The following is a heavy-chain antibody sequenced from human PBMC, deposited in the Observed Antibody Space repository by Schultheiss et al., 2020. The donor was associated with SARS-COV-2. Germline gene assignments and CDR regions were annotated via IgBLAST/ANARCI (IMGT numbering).Heavy chain of an antibody. J-gene: IGHJ4*02. V-gene: IGHV4-4*02. CDR3: ARGRIAAAVHFDY. CDR1: GFILRNFW. D-gene: IGHD6-13*01. CDR2: IYHSGST. Sequence: GSLRLSCAASGFILRNFWMSWVRQPPGKGLEWIGEIYHSGSTNYNPSLKSRVTISVDKSKNQFSLKLSSVTAADTAVYYCARGRIAAAVHFDYWGQGTLVTVSS.